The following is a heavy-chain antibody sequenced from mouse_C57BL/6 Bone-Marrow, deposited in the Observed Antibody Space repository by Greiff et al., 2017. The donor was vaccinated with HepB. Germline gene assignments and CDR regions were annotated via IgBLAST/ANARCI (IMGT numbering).Heavy chain of an antibody. CDR1: GFTFSSYA. CDR2: ISDGGSYT. CDR3: ARDRGIYYDYGEGD. D-gene: IGHD2-4*01. Sequence: DVMLVESGGGLVKPGGSLKLSCAASGFTFSSYAMSWVRQTPEKRLEWVATISDGGSYTYYPDNVKGRFTISRDNAKNNLYLQMSPLKSEDTAMYYCARDRGIYYDYGEGDWGQGTLVTVSA. V-gene: IGHV5-4*01. J-gene: IGHJ3*01.